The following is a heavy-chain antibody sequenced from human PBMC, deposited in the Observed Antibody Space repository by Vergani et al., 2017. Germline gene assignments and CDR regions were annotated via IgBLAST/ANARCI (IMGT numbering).Heavy chain of an antibody. D-gene: IGHD6-13*01. V-gene: IGHV3-49*03. CDR2: IRSKAYGGTT. Sequence: EVQLLESGGGLVQPGRSLRLSCTASGFTFGDYAMSWFRQAPGKGLEWVGFIRSKAYGGTTEYAASVKGRFTISRDDSKSIAYLQMNSLKTEDTAVYYCTLSIAAAGTGDYWGQGTLVTVSS. CDR3: TLSIAAAGTGDY. J-gene: IGHJ4*02. CDR1: GFTFGDYA.